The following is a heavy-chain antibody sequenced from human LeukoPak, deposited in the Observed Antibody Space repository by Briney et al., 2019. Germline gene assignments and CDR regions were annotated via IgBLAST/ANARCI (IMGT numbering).Heavy chain of an antibody. CDR2: ISGSGGTK. J-gene: IGHJ4*02. CDR3: AKDTNVQLGYCSDY. V-gene: IGHV3-23*01. Sequence: GGSLRLSCIASRFTVSSYAMSWVRQAPGKGLEWVSGISGSGGTKFYADSVKGRFTISRDNHKNTLYLQMNGLRAEDTAEYYCAKDTNVQLGYCSDYWGQGTLVTVSS. D-gene: IGHD2-15*01. CDR1: RFTVSSYA.